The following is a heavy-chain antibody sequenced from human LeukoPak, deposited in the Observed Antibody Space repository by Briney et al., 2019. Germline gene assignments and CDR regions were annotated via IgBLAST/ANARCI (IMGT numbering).Heavy chain of an antibody. Sequence: KSSETLSLTCTVSGDSISNNYWSWIRQSPGKGLEWIGYIYTSGSTNYNPSLKSRVTMSVDTSKNQFSLKLSSVTAADTAVYYCARGSGYSGYEWLNYWGQGTLVTVSS. CDR1: GDSISNNY. D-gene: IGHD5-12*01. V-gene: IGHV4-4*09. CDR3: ARGSGYSGYEWLNY. CDR2: IYTSGST. J-gene: IGHJ4*02.